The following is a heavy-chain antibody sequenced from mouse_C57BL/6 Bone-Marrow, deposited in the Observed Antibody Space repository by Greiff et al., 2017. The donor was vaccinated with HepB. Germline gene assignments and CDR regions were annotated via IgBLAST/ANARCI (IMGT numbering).Heavy chain of an antibody. J-gene: IGHJ2*01. CDR2: IYPGGGYT. D-gene: IGHD4-1*01. Sequence: LVESGAELVRPGTSVKMSCKASGYTFTNYWIGWAKQRPGHGLEWIGDIYPGGGYTNYNEKFKGKATLTADKSSSPAYMQFSSLTSEDSAIYYCARSDWDGGYFDYWGQGTTLTVSS. CDR1: GYTFTNYW. V-gene: IGHV1-63*01. CDR3: ARSDWDGGYFDY.